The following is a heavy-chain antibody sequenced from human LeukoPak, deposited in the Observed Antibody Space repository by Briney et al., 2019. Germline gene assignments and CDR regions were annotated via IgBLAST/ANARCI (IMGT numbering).Heavy chain of an antibody. CDR2: IYYNGRT. J-gene: IGHJ4*02. D-gene: IGHD4-23*01. V-gene: IGHV4-59*13. CDR3: ARSWQEVGTFDY. CDR1: GGSISNYF. Sequence: SETLSLTCTVSGGSISNYFWTWIRHPPGKRLEWIGYIYYNGRTNYNPSLKSRVTTSVDTSKNQFSLNLGSVTAADTAVYYCARSWQEVGTFDYWGQGTLVTVSS.